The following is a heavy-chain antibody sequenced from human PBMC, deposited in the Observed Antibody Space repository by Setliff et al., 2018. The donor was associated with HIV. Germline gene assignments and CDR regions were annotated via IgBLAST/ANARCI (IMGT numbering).Heavy chain of an antibody. D-gene: IGHD5-18*01. J-gene: IGHJ4*02. Sequence: PSETLSLTCTVSGGSISSGSYYWSWIRQPPGKGLEWIGSIYHSGSTYYNPSLKSRVTISVDTSKNQFSLKLSSVTAADTAVYYCARLWDTELGDYWGQGTLVTVSS. V-gene: IGHV4-39*07. CDR2: IYHSGST. CDR3: ARLWDTELGDY. CDR1: GGSISSGSYY.